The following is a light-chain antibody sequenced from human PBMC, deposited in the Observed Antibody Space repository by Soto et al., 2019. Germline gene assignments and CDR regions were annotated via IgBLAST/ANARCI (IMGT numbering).Light chain of an antibody. Sequence: QSVLTQPPSVSGAPGQRVTISCTGSSSNIGAGYDVHWYQQLPGTAPKLLIFGHSNRPSGVPDRFSGSKSGTSASLAITGLQAEDEADHYCQSYDGSLGVFGTGTKVTVL. CDR2: GHS. V-gene: IGLV1-40*01. CDR3: QSYDGSLGV. J-gene: IGLJ1*01. CDR1: SSNIGAGYD.